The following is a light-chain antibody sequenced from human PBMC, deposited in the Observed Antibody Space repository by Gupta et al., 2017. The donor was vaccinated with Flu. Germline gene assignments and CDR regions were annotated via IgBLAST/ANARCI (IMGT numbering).Light chain of an antibody. J-gene: IGLJ2*01. Sequence: QSALTQPASLSPSPGQPITISCTGTSSDVGSYNLVSWYQQHPGKAPKLMMYEDRKRPSGVPKRFSGSKSGTKAYLTINGPQAEDEAEYYCCSSEASSNYGVFGGGTKLTVL. CDR1: SSDVGSYNL. CDR3: CSSEASSNYGV. V-gene: IGLV2-23*01. CDR2: EDR.